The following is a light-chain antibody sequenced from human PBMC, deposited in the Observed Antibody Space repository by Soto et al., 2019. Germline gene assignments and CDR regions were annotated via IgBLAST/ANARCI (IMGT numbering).Light chain of an antibody. CDR2: SSS. Sequence: DIEMTQSPPILSVSPGEGATLSCRASQRISTNLAWYPHIPGQAPRLLIVSSSRRPTDVPARFSGTKSGTDFTLTIRRLEPEDAAVYFCQQYGSSPITFGQGTRLEIK. J-gene: IGKJ5*01. V-gene: IGKV3-15*01. CDR1: QRISTN. CDR3: QQYGSSPIT.